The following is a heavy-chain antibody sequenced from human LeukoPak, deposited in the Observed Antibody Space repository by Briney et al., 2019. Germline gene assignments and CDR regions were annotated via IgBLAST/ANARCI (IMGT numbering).Heavy chain of an antibody. CDR2: ISSTSIYI. Sequence: TGGSLRLSCAAPGFTFSIYAMNWVRQAPGKGLEWVSSISSTSIYIYYADSVKGRFTISRDNAKNSLYLQMNSLRDEDTAVYYCARDQWVDYWGQGTLVTVSS. V-gene: IGHV3-21*01. D-gene: IGHD1-26*01. J-gene: IGHJ4*02. CDR1: GFTFSIYA. CDR3: ARDQWVDY.